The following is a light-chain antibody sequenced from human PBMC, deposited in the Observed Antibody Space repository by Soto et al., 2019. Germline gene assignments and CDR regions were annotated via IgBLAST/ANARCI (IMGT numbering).Light chain of an antibody. Sequence: EIVMTQSPVTLSLSPGDRATLSCRASQSLSNTFVSWYQQKPGQAPRLLIYGASTMATGIPARFSGSGSGTDFTLTISSLQPEDFALYYCHQDCDLPLTFGGGTKVEIK. V-gene: IGKV3D-7*01. J-gene: IGKJ4*01. CDR2: GAS. CDR3: HQDCDLPLT. CDR1: QSLSNTF.